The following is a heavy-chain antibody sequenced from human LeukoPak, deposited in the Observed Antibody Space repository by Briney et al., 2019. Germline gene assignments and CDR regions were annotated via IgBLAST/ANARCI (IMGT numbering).Heavy chain of an antibody. CDR2: IKQDGTEK. V-gene: IGHV3-7*01. Sequence: PGGSLRLSCAASGFTFSRHWMSWVRQAPGKGLEWVGNIKQDGTEKYYVDSVKGRFTISRDNAKNSLYLQMNSLRAEDTAVYYCAREAIFVGADDAFDIWGQGTMVTVSS. CDR1: GFTFSRHW. CDR3: AREAIFVGADDAFDI. J-gene: IGHJ3*02. D-gene: IGHD1-26*01.